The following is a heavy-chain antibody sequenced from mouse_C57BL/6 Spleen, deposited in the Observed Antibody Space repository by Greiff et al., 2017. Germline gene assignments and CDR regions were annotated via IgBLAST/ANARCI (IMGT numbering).Heavy chain of an antibody. J-gene: IGHJ4*01. CDR3: ARDVPYYYGSSYDAMDY. V-gene: IGHV5-4*01. Sequence: EVKLVESGGGLVKPGGSLKLSCAASGFTFSSYAMSWVRQTPEKRLEWVATISDGGSYTYYPDNVKGRFTISRDTAKNNLYLQMSHLKSEDTAMYYCARDVPYYYGSSYDAMDYWGQGTSVTVSS. D-gene: IGHD1-1*01. CDR2: ISDGGSYT. CDR1: GFTFSSYA.